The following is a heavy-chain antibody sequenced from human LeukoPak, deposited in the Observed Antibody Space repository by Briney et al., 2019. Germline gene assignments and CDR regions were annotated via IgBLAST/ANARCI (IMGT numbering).Heavy chain of an antibody. J-gene: IGHJ4*02. CDR3: AGAAAGTAIDS. V-gene: IGHV5-51*01. CDR1: GXSFSDYW. CDR2: IYPGDSDT. D-gene: IGHD6-13*01. Sequence: GESLKISCKVSGXSFSDYWIGWVRQVPGKGLEWMGIIYPGDSDTRYSPSFQGQVTISADKSISTAYLQWSSLKASDSAIYYCAGAAAGTAIDSWGQGTLVTVSS.